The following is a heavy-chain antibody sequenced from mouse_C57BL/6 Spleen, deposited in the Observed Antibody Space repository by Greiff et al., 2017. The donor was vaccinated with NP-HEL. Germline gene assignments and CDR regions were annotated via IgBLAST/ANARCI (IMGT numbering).Heavy chain of an antibody. D-gene: IGHD2-1*01. V-gene: IGHV1-81*01. CDR1: GYTFTSYG. CDR3: ARGGYGNLYYYAMDY. J-gene: IGHJ4*01. CDR2: IYPRSGNT. Sequence: ESGAELARPGASVKLSCKASGYTFTSYGISWVKQRTGQGLEWIGEIYPRSGNTYYNEKFKGKATLTADKSSSTAYMELRSLTSEDSAVYFCARGGYGNLYYYAMDYWGQGTSVTVSS.